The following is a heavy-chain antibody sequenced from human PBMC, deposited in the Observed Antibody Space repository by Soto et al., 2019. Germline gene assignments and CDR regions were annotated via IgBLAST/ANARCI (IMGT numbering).Heavy chain of an antibody. CDR3: TTSNWNDDYFDY. D-gene: IGHD1-1*01. J-gene: IGHJ4*02. Sequence: PGGSVRLSCAASGFTFSNAWMSWVRQAPGKGLEWVGRIKSKTDGGTTDYAAPVKGRFTISRDDSKNTLYLQMNSLKTEDTAVYYCTTSNWNDDYFDYWGQGTLVTVSS. CDR2: IKSKTDGGTT. CDR1: GFTFSNAW. V-gene: IGHV3-15*01.